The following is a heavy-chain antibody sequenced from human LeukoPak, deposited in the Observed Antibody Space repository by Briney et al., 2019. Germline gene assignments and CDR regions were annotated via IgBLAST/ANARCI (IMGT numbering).Heavy chain of an antibody. CDR3: ARSPHIWFAERGWFDP. J-gene: IGHJ5*02. V-gene: IGHV4-39*07. Sequence: PRETLSLTCTVSGGSISSNVHYWGCIRQPPVKGLEWIGRIYYSGNTYYNPSLKSRVTMTVDTSKSQFSLKLSSVTAADTAVYFCARSPHIWFAERGWFDPWGQGTLVTVSS. CDR2: IYYSGNT. CDR1: GGSISSNVHY. D-gene: IGHD3-10*01.